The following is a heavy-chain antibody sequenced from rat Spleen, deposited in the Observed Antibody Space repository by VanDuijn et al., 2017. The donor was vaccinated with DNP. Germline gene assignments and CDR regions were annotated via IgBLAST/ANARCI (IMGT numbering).Heavy chain of an antibody. Sequence: EVQLQESGPGLVKPSQSLSLTCSVTGYSITSSYRWNWIRKFPGNKMEWIGHINYSGSTSYHPSLRSRISITRDTSKNQFFLQLNSVTTEDTATYYCVRWVRALDYWGQGVMVTVSS. CDR2: INYSGST. J-gene: IGHJ2*01. CDR3: VRWVRALDY. CDR1: GYSITSSY. V-gene: IGHV3-1*01. D-gene: IGHD4-1*01.